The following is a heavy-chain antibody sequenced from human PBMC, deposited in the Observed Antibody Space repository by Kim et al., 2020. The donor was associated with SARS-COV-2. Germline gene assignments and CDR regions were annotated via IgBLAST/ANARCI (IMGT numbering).Heavy chain of an antibody. Sequence: VKGRFTISRANAKNSLYLQMNSLRAEDTAVYYCARVARLFFLSFYYGMDVWGQGTTVTVSS. D-gene: IGHD3-22*01. CDR3: ARVARLFFLSFYYGMDV. V-gene: IGHV3-11*01. J-gene: IGHJ6*02.